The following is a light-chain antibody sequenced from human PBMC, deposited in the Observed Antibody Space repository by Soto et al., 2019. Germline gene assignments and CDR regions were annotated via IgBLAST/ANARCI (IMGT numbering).Light chain of an antibody. J-gene: IGLJ1*01. Sequence: QSVLTQPPSASGSPGQSVTISCTGTSSDVGGYDYVSWYQQHPGKAPKLMIYDVSKRPSGVPDRFSGSKSGNTASLTISGLQSEDEADYYCCSFAGNYIYVFGTGTKVTVL. CDR1: SSDVGGYDY. CDR3: CSFAGNYIYV. V-gene: IGLV2-11*01. CDR2: DVS.